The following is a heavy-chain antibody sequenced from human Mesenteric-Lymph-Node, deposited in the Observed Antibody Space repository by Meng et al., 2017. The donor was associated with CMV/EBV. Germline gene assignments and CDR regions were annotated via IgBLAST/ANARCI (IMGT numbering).Heavy chain of an antibody. J-gene: IGHJ6*02. CDR2: IRSKANSYAT. V-gene: IGHV3-73*01. CDR1: FSFSGSV. D-gene: IGHD4-11*01. CDR3: TTIYSNQEGGVLNV. Sequence: FSFSGSVMHWVRQASGKGLEWVGRIRSKANSYATAYAASVKGRFTISRDDSKNTAYLQMNSLKTEDTAVYYCTTIYSNQEGGVLNVWGQGTTVTVSS.